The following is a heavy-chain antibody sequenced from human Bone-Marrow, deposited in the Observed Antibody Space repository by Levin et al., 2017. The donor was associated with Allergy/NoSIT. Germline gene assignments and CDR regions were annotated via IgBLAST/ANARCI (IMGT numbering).Heavy chain of an antibody. J-gene: IGHJ4*02. CDR2: ISGNSGTI. CDR3: ARDPDNCDTVCYAPLHY. Sequence: AGGSLRLSCAASGFTFSSHSMNWVRQAPGKGLEWLSYISGNSGTIHYADSVKGRFTSSRDNAKNSLYLQMNSLSDEDTAVYYCARDPDNCDTVCYAPLHYWGQGTLVTVSS. D-gene: IGHD2-2*01. CDR1: GFTFSSHS. V-gene: IGHV3-48*02.